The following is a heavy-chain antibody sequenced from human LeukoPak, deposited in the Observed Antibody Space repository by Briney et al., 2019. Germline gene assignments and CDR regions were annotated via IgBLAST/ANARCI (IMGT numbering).Heavy chain of an antibody. CDR2: IYPYTGAT. CDR3: ARDGPAQMVDFDY. J-gene: IGHJ4*02. V-gene: IGHV1-2*02. CDR1: GYTFSGTGWY. Sequence: GASVKVSCKASGYTFSGTGWYLYWLRQAPGQWLECMGWIYPYTGATHYAQKFQGRVAMTRDTSISTAYMELSRLRPDDTAVYYCARDGPAQMVDFDYGGQGTLVTVSS. D-gene: IGHD3-10*01.